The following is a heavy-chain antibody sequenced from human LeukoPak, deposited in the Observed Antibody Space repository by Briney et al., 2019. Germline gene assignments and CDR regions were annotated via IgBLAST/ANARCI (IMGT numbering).Heavy chain of an antibody. CDR2: ISGSADSGSADST. D-gene: IGHD5-12*01. CDR1: GFTLSSYA. V-gene: IGHV3-23*01. Sequence: GGSLRLSCAASGFTLSSYAMSWVRQAPGKGLEWVSTISGSADSGSADSTYYADSVKGRFTISRDNSKNTLYLQMNSLRAEDTAVYYCARAGGTRYSGYERAFDIWGQGTMVTVSS. J-gene: IGHJ3*02. CDR3: ARAGGTRYSGYERAFDI.